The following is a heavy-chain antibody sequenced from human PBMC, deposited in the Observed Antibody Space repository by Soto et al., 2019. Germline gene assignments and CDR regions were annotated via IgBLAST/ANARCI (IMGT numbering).Heavy chain of an antibody. D-gene: IGHD1-26*01. J-gene: IGHJ3*01. CDR2: INPANGNT. V-gene: IGHV1-3*01. CDR1: GFTFSDTL. Sequence: QVQLVQSGAELKKPGASVNISCQASGFTFSDTLINWVRQGPGQRLEWMGWINPANGNTRYSESFQGRVTISSLSSESTAYVARSDLTTEDTAVYYCSIDIVSVGPRTNDAFDVWGQGTMITVSS. CDR3: SIDIVSVGPRTNDAFDV.